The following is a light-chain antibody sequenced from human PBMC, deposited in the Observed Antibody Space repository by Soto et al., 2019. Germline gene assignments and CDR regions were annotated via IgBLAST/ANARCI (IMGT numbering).Light chain of an antibody. CDR2: EVS. Sequence: QSALTQPASVSGSPGQSITISCTGTSSDVGSYNLVSWYQQHPGKAPKLMIYEVSKRPSGVSNRFSGSKSGNTASLTISGLQAEDEAEYYCCSYTGSSTWVFGGGTQLTVL. J-gene: IGLJ3*02. V-gene: IGLV2-23*02. CDR1: SSDVGSYNL. CDR3: CSYTGSSTWV.